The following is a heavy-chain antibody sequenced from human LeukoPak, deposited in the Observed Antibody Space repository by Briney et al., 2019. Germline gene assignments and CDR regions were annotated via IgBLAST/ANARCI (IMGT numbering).Heavy chain of an antibody. Sequence: GESLKISCKGSGYSFTSYWIGWVRQMPGKGLEWMGRIYPGDSGTRYSPSFQGQVTISADQSISPAHLQWSSLKAPDPAMYYCARRRFGEQNWFDPWGQGTLVTVSS. J-gene: IGHJ5*02. CDR1: GYSFTSYW. V-gene: IGHV5-51*01. D-gene: IGHD3-10*01. CDR2: IYPGDSGT. CDR3: ARRRFGEQNWFDP.